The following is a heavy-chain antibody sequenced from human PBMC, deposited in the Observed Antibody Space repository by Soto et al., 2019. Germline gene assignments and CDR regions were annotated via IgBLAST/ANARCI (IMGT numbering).Heavy chain of an antibody. V-gene: IGHV3-33*01. CDR2: IWYDGSNK. Sequence: LRLSCAASGFTFSSYGMHWVRQAPGKGLEWVAVIWYDGSNKYYADSVKGRFTISKDNSKNTLYLQMNSLRAEDTAVYYCARARGEMATVNFDYWGQGTLLTVPS. D-gene: IGHD4-4*01. CDR3: ARARGEMATVNFDY. CDR1: GFTFSSYG. J-gene: IGHJ4*02.